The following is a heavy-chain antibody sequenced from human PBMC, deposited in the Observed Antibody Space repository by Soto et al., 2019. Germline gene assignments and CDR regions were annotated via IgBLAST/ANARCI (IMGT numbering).Heavy chain of an antibody. Sequence: GASVKVSCKASGYTFTSYYMHWVRQAPGQGLEWMGIINPSGGSTSYAQKFQGRVTMTRDTSTGTVYMELSSLRSEDTAVYYCARDAPYYDILTGYFPLDYWGQGTLVTVSS. CDR2: INPSGGST. J-gene: IGHJ4*02. V-gene: IGHV1-46*01. CDR3: ARDAPYYDILTGYFPLDY. D-gene: IGHD3-9*01. CDR1: GYTFTSYY.